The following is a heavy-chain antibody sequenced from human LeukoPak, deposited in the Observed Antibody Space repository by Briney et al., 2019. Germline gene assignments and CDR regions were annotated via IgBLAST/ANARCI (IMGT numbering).Heavy chain of an antibody. Sequence: SGTLSLTCTVSGDSINSLDLWSWVRQPPGKGLEWIGYIYHSGSTYYNPSLKSRVTISVDRSKNQFSLKLSSVTAADTAVYYCARVRPYDFWSGPFDYWGQGTLVTVSS. D-gene: IGHD3-3*01. CDR1: GDSINSLDL. V-gene: IGHV4-4*02. CDR2: IYHSGST. J-gene: IGHJ4*02. CDR3: ARVRPYDFWSGPFDY.